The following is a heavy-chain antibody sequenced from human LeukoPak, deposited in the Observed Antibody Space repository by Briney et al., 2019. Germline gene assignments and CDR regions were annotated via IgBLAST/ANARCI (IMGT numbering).Heavy chain of an antibody. CDR2: INPNSGGT. D-gene: IGHD6-19*01. Sequence: GASVKVSCKASGYTFTGYYMHWVRQAPGQGLEWMGWINPNSGGTNCAQKFQGRVTMTRDTSINTAYMELSRLRSDDTAVYYCARGIAVERFDYWGQGTLVTVSS. V-gene: IGHV1-2*02. J-gene: IGHJ4*02. CDR3: ARGIAVERFDY. CDR1: GYTFTGYY.